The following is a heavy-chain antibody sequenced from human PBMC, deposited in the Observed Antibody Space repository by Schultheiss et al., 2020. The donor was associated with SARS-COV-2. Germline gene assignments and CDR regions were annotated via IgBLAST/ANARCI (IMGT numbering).Heavy chain of an antibody. V-gene: IGHV3-21*01. D-gene: IGHD4-17*01. CDR3: ARDYAAYDAFDI. CDR2: LSGTGGST. J-gene: IGHJ3*02. CDR1: GFTFSSYS. Sequence: GGSLRLSCAASGFTFSSYSMNWVRQAPGKGLEWVSALSGTGGSTYYADSVKGRFTISRDNAKNSLYLQMNSLRAEDTAVYYCARDYAAYDAFDIWGQGTMVTVSS.